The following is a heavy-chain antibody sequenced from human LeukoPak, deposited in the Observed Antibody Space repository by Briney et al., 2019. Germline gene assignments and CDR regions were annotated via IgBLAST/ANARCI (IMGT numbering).Heavy chain of an antibody. Sequence: ASLKLSCKASGYTLTGSYMDLARQAPGEGLEWMGWINPNSGGTNYAQKFQGRVTMTRDTSISTDYMELSRLRSDDTAVYYCARDRGGSGSSQHRGLGYWGQGTLVTVSS. CDR3: ARDRGGSGSSQHRGLGY. V-gene: IGHV1-2*02. CDR1: GYTLTGSY. CDR2: INPNSGGT. J-gene: IGHJ4*02. D-gene: IGHD3-10*01.